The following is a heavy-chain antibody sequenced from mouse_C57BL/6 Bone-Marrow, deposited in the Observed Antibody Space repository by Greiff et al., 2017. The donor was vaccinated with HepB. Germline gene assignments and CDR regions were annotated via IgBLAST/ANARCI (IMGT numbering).Heavy chain of an antibody. D-gene: IGHD2-3*01. CDR1: GYTFTSYW. V-gene: IGHV1-64*01. J-gene: IGHJ1*03. CDR3: ARYRDGPDWYFGV. CDR2: IHPNSGST. Sequence: QVQLQQPGAELVKPGASVKLSCKASGYTFTSYWMHWVKQRPGQGLEWIGMIHPNSGSTNYNEKFKSKATLTVDKSSSTAYMQLSSLTSEDSAVYYCARYRDGPDWYFGVWGTGTTVTVSS.